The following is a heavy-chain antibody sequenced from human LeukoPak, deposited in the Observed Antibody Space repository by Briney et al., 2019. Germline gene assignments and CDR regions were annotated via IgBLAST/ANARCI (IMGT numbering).Heavy chain of an antibody. V-gene: IGHV4-61*02. CDR1: GGSISSGSYY. CDR2: IYTSGST. D-gene: IGHD3-10*01. J-gene: IGHJ6*03. Sequence: PSETLSLTCTVSGGSISSGSYYWSWIRQPAGKGLEWIGRIYTSGSTNYNPSLKSRVTISVDTSKNQFSLKLSSVTAADTAVYYCARDRHYGSGSYYTYYYYMDVWGKGTTVTISS. CDR3: ARDRHYGSGSYYTYYYYMDV.